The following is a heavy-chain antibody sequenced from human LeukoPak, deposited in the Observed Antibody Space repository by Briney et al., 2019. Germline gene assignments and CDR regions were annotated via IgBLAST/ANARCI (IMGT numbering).Heavy chain of an antibody. J-gene: IGHJ4*02. CDR3: ARPGSGWHYFDY. CDR2: IYTSGST. Sequence: SETLSLTSTVSGGSICSYYWSWIRQPPGKGLEWIGYIYTSGSTNYNPSLKSRVTIPVDTSKNQFSLKLSSVTAADTAVYYCARPGSGWHYFDYWGQGTLVTVSS. D-gene: IGHD6-19*01. CDR1: GGSICSYY. V-gene: IGHV4-4*09.